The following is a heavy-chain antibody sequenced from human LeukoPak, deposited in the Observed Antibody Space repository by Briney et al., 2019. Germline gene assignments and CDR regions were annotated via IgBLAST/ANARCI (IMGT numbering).Heavy chain of an antibody. CDR1: GFTFSTYW. V-gene: IGHV3-74*01. J-gene: IGHJ4*02. CDR3: ARDGTMIRGVIDY. Sequence: GGSLRPSCAASGFTFSTYWMHWVRQAPGKGLVWVSSDGSSTSYADSVKGRFTISRDNAKNTLYLQMNSLRAEDTAVYYCARDGTMIRGVIDYWGQGTLVTVSS. D-gene: IGHD3-10*01. CDR2: SDGSST.